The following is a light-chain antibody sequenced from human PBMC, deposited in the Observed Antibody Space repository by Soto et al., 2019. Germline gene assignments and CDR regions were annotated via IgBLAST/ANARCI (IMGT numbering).Light chain of an antibody. Sequence: QSVLTQPPSVSGAPGQRVTISCTGSSSNIGAGYDVHWYQQLPGTAPKLLIYHNSNRPSGVPDRFSGSKSGTSASLAITGLQAEDEAYYYCQSSDSSLRGSRVFGHGTNVTVL. J-gene: IGLJ1*01. CDR3: QSSDSSLRGSRV. CDR2: HNS. CDR1: SSNIGAGYD. V-gene: IGLV1-40*01.